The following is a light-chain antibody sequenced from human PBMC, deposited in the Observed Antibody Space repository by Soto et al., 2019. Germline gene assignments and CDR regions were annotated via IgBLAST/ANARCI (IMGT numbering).Light chain of an antibody. CDR2: DVS. V-gene: IGLV2-14*01. CDR3: SSYTSSSTLVV. Sequence: QSALTQPASVSVSPGQSITISCTGTTSDVGDYNYVSWYQQDPGKAPKLMIYDVSNRPSGVSNRFSGSKSGNTASLTISGLQAEDEADYYCSSYTSSSTLVVFGGGTKLTVL. CDR1: TSDVGDYNY. J-gene: IGLJ2*01.